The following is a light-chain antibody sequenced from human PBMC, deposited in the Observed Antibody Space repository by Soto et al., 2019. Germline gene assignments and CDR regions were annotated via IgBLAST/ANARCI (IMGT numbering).Light chain of an antibody. V-gene: IGKV4-1*01. CDR3: QQYYETPLT. J-gene: IGKJ4*01. Sequence: DIVMTQSPDSLAVSPGDTATINCKSSQSLLYSSNNKNYLAWYRQKPRQPPELLIYWAYTRESGVPGRYSGSGSGTDFTLTISSLRAEDVAIYYCQQYYETPLTFGGGTTVEIK. CDR1: QSLLYSSNNKNY. CDR2: WAY.